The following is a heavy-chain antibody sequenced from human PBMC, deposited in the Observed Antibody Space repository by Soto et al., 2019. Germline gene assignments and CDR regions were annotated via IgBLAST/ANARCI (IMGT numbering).Heavy chain of an antibody. V-gene: IGHV3-53*01. CDR2: IYSGGST. J-gene: IGHJ3*02. CDR3: ASSIIAAAGTDAFDI. D-gene: IGHD6-13*01. Sequence: QPGGSLRLSCAASGFTFSNAWMSWVRQAPGKGLEWVSVIYSGGSTYYADSVKGRFTISRDNYKNTLYLQMNSLRAEDTAVYYCASSIIAAAGTDAFDIWGQGTMVTV. CDR1: GFTFSNAW.